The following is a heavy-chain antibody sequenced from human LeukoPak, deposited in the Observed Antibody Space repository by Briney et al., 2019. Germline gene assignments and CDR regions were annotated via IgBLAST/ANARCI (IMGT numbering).Heavy chain of an antibody. CDR2: IFYSGST. J-gene: IGHJ4*02. V-gene: IGHV4-31*03. CDR1: GGSISSGVYY. CDR3: ARGTTLIRGFDY. D-gene: IGHD3-10*01. Sequence: SETLSLTCTVSGGSISSGVYYWNWMRQHPEKSLEWIGYIFYSGSTYYNSSLKSRVTISVDTSKNQFSLRLTSVTAADTAVYYCARGTTLIRGFDYWGQGTLVTVSS.